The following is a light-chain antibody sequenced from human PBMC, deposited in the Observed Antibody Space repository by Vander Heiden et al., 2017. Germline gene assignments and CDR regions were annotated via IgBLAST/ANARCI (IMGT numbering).Light chain of an antibody. J-gene: IGLJ1*01. CDR3: CSYAGSSTYV. Sequence: QSALTQPASVSGSPGQSTTISCPGTSSYVGMFNLVSWYQQHPGKAPKLMIYEVSTLPSGVSNRFSGAKSGNTASLTISGLQAEDEADYYCCSYAGSSTYVFGTGTKVTVL. CDR1: SSYVGMFNL. V-gene: IGLV2-23*02. CDR2: EVS.